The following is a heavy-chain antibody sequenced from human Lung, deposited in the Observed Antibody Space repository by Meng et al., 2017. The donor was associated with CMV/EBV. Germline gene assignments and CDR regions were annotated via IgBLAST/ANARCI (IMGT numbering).Heavy chain of an antibody. Sequence: GESLKISCAPSGFSFSTYTLHWVRQAPGNGLEWVASISSSRSYINYADPVKGRFTISRDNAKDSLYLQMSSLRAEDTAVYYCARERLYQPLWGDALDIWGQGTMVTVSS. J-gene: IGHJ3*02. CDR2: ISSSRSYI. CDR3: ARERLYQPLWGDALDI. D-gene: IGHD2-2*01. V-gene: IGHV3-21*06. CDR1: GFSFSTYT.